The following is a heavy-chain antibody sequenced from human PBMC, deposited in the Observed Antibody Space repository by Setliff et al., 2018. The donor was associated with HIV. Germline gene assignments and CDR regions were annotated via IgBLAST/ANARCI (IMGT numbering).Heavy chain of an antibody. D-gene: IGHD3-22*01. J-gene: IGHJ3*02. CDR1: GFTFSSYS. Sequence: PGGSLRLSCAASGFTFSSYSMNWVRQAPGKGLVWVSRINSDGSSTSYADSVKGRVTISRDNAKNTLYLQMNSLRAEDTAVYYCARGDSSGYYYVRGDAFDIWGQGTMVTVSS. CDR3: ARGDSSGYYYVRGDAFDI. CDR2: INSDGSST. V-gene: IGHV3-74*01.